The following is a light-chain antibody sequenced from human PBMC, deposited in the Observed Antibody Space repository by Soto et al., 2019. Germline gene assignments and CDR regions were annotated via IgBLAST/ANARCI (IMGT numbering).Light chain of an antibody. V-gene: IGLV3-1*01. CDR1: KLGDKY. Sequence: SYELTQPPSVSVSPGQTARITCSGDKLGDKYTCWYQQKPGQSPVLVMYQDFKRPSGIPERFSGSSSGNTATLTISGTQAMDEADYYCQAWDSSVGGVFGGGTKLTVL. CDR3: QAWDSSVGGV. J-gene: IGLJ2*01. CDR2: QDF.